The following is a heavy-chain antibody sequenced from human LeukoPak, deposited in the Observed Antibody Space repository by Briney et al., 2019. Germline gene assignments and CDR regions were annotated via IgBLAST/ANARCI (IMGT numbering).Heavy chain of an antibody. Sequence: GGSLRLSCAASGFTFSNYAMSWVRQAPGKGLEWVSAISGSGGSTYYADSVKGRFTISRDNSKNTLYLQMNSLRAEDTAVYYCAKDWYYGSGSYFEYFQHWGQGTLVTVSS. CDR1: GFTFSNYA. J-gene: IGHJ1*01. CDR3: AKDWYYGSGSYFEYFQH. V-gene: IGHV3-23*01. CDR2: ISGSGGST. D-gene: IGHD3-10*01.